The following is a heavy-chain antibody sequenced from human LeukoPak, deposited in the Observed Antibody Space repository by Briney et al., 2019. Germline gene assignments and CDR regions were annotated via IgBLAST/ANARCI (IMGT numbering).Heavy chain of an antibody. Sequence: GGSLRLSCAASGFTFSTYAMSWVRQAPGKGLEWVSAISAGGGATYYADSVEGRFTISRDNSKNTLYLQMNRLRVDDTAVYYCAKDGSSSPYYFDHWGQGTLVTVSS. J-gene: IGHJ4*02. CDR3: AKDGSSSPYYFDH. D-gene: IGHD6-6*01. V-gene: IGHV3-23*01. CDR1: GFTFSTYA. CDR2: ISAGGGAT.